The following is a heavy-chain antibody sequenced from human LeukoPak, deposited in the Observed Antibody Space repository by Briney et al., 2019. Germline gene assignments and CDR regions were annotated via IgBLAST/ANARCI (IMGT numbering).Heavy chain of an antibody. J-gene: IGHJ4*02. CDR3: ARDLGYCSGGSCSDY. CDR1: GYTFTGYY. V-gene: IGHV1-2*06. D-gene: IGHD2-15*01. Sequence: GASVKVSCKAFGYTFTGYYMHWVRQAPGQGLEWMGRINPNSGGTNYAQKFQGRVTMTRDTSISTAYMELSRLRSDDTAVYYCARDLGYCSGGSCSDYWGQGTLVTVSS. CDR2: INPNSGGT.